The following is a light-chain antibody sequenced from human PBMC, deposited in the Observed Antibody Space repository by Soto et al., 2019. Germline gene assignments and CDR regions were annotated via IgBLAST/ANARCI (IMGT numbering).Light chain of an antibody. CDR3: QQRSDWPVT. CDR1: QSVSSY. V-gene: IGKV3-11*01. J-gene: IGKJ1*01. CDR2: DAS. Sequence: EIVLTQSPATLSLSPGEGATLSCRASQSVSSYLAWYQQKPGQAPRLLIYDASNRATGVPARLSGGGSGTDFTLIISSLEPEDFAVYYCQQRSDWPVTFGLGTKV.